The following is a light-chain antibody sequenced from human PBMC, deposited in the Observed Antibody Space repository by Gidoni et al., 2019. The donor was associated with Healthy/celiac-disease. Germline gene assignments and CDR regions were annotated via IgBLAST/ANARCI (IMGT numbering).Light chain of an antibody. CDR3: QQSYSTPRA. V-gene: IGKV1-39*01. J-gene: IGKJ3*01. CDR2: AAS. CDR1: QSISSY. Sequence: DSHSTQSPSSLSASVGDRVTITCRASQSISSYLNWYQQKPGKAPKLLIYAASSLQSGVPSRFSGSGSGTDFTLTISSLQPEDFATYYCQQSYSTPRAFGPGTKVDIK.